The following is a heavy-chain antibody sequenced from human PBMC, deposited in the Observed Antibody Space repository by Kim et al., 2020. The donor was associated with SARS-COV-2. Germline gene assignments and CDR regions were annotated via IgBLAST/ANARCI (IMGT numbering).Heavy chain of an antibody. CDR2: IYHSGST. CDR1: GGSISSSNW. V-gene: IGHV4-4*02. D-gene: IGHD3-22*01. J-gene: IGHJ6*02. CDR3: ARDPYYYDSSGYYQNYYYYYGMDV. Sequence: SETLSLTCAVSGGSISSSNWWSWVRQPPGKGLEWIGEIYHSGSTNYNPSLKSRVTISVDKSKNQFSLKLSSVTAADTAVYYCARDPYYYDSSGYYQNYYYYYGMDVWGQGTTVTVSS.